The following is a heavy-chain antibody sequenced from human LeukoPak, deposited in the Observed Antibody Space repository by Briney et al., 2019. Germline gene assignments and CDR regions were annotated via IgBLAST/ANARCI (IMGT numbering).Heavy chain of an antibody. CDR1: GFMFSDYY. CDR2: ISGSGGST. V-gene: IGHV3-23*01. Sequence: GGSLRLSCAASGFMFSDYYMSWMRQAPGKGLEWVSAISGSGGSTYYADSVKGRFTISRDNSKNTLYLQMNSLRAEDTAVYYCARETRRSYFDYWGQGTLVTVSS. J-gene: IGHJ4*02. CDR3: ARETRRSYFDY. D-gene: IGHD1-1*01.